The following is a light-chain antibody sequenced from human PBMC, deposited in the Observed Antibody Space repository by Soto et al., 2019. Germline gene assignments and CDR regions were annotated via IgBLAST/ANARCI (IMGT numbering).Light chain of an antibody. CDR2: DAS. CDR3: QKYDSAPWA. V-gene: IGKV1-27*01. J-gene: IGKJ1*01. CDR1: QGIGNY. Sequence: DIPMTQSPSSLSASVGDRVTIACRASQGIGNYLAWYQQKPGKLPKLLIYDASLQSGVPSRFSGSGSGTEFTLTISSLQPEDFATYYCQKYDSAPWAFGQGTKVEIK.